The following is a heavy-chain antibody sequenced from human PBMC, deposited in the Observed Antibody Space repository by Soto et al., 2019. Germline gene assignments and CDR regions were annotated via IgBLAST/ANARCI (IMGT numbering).Heavy chain of an antibody. CDR1: GFTFSSYG. D-gene: IGHD4-17*01. Sequence: GGSLRLSCAASGFTFSSYGMHWVRQAPGKGLEWVAVISYDGSNKYYADSVKGRFTISRDNSKNTLYLQMNSLRAEDTAVYYCAKDAQRGDYVSYFDYWGQGTLVTVSS. V-gene: IGHV3-30*18. J-gene: IGHJ4*02. CDR3: AKDAQRGDYVSYFDY. CDR2: ISYDGSNK.